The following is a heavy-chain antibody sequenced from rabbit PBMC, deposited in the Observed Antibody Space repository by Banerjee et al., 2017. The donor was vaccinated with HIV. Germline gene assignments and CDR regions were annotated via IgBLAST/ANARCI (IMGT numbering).Heavy chain of an antibody. J-gene: IGHJ4*01. CDR1: GFTFSNYW. CDR3: ARSDGGNSYYSL. CDR2: IYTGSGST. V-gene: IGHV1S45*01. D-gene: IGHD8-1*01. Sequence: EESGGGLVKPEGSLTLTCKASGFTFSNYWIYWVRQAPGKGLEWIGSIYTGSGSTYYASWAKGRFTISKTSSTTVTLQMTSLTAADTATYFCARSDGGNSYYSLWGPGTLVTVS.